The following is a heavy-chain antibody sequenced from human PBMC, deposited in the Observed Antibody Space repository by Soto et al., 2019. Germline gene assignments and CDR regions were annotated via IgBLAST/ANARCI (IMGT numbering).Heavy chain of an antibody. CDR1: GFTFSSYW. J-gene: IGHJ4*02. CDR2: IKQDGSEK. CDR3: ARDPHVDIVATRRFDY. D-gene: IGHD5-12*01. Sequence: GGSLRLSCAASGFTFSSYWMSWVRQAPGKGLEWVANIKQDGSEKYYVDSVKGRFTISRDNAKNSLYLQMNSLRAEDTAVYYCARDPHVDIVATRRFDYWGQGTLVTVSS. V-gene: IGHV3-7*01.